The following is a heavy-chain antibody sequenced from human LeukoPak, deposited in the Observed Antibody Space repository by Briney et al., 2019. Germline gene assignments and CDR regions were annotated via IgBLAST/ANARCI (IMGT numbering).Heavy chain of an antibody. Sequence: GGSLTLSCAASGFTFSSNSMNWVRQPPAKGLEWVSSIDSSGRGTYYADSVKGRFTISRDNAKNSLYLQMNSLRAEDTAVYYCARELAARQDLDYWGQGTLVTVSS. J-gene: IGHJ4*02. V-gene: IGHV3-21*01. CDR2: IDSSGRGT. D-gene: IGHD6-6*01. CDR3: ARELAARQDLDY. CDR1: GFTFSSNS.